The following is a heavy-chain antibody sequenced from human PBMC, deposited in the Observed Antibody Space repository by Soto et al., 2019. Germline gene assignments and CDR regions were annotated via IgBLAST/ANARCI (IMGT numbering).Heavy chain of an antibody. CDR1: GGSISSGGYY. V-gene: IGHV4-31*03. Sequence: QVQLQESGPGLVKPSQTLSLTCTVSGGSISSGGYYWSWIRQHPGKGLEWIGYIYYSGSTYYNPSLKSRVTISVDTSKNQFSLKLSSVTAADTAVYYCARSADIAAAGTFYFDYWGQETLVTVSS. CDR2: IYYSGST. CDR3: ARSADIAAAGTFYFDY. J-gene: IGHJ4*02. D-gene: IGHD6-13*01.